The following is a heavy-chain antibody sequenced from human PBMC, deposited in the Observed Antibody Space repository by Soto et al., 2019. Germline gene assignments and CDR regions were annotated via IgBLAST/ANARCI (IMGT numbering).Heavy chain of an antibody. J-gene: IGHJ5*02. CDR2: INVYNGNT. Sequence: ASVKVSCKASGYTFTNYGISWVRPAPGQGLEWMGWINVYNGNTKYAQKVQGRVTMTTDTSTSTAYLELRSLRSDDTAVYYCARGVGSGSYYNQYNLCDPWGQGSLGTVSS. CDR3: ARGVGSGSYYNQYNLCDP. D-gene: IGHD3-10*01. CDR1: GYTFTNYG. V-gene: IGHV1-18*01.